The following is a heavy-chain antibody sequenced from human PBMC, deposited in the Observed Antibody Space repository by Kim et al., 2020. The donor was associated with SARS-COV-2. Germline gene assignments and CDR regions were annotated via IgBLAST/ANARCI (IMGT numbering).Heavy chain of an antibody. Sequence: GGSLRLSCVASGFTFSNYGMHWVRQAPGKGLEWVAVISSDGSNEFYGDSVKGRFTISRDNSNNMVYLQMNSLRAEDTAVYYCARGTQSFDPWGQGTMVTVSS. CDR2: ISSDGSNE. V-gene: IGHV3-33*01. D-gene: IGHD1-1*01. CDR3: ARGTQSFDP. J-gene: IGHJ5*02. CDR1: GFTFSNYG.